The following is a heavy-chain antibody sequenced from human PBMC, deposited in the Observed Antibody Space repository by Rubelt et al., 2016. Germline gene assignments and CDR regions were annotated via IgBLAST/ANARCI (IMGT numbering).Heavy chain of an antibody. CDR1: GGPISSYY. CDR3: AVEMATGHFDR. J-gene: IGHJ4*02. CDR2: MYYAGAT. Sequence: QVQLQESGPGLVKPSETLSLTCTVSGGPISSYYRSWIRQLPGKGLEWIGNMYYAGATNYNPSLNRRVSISVNTSKKQVSLKLGSVTAADTAVYYCAVEMATGHFDRWGQGTPVTVSS. D-gene: IGHD5-24*01. V-gene: IGHV4-59*01.